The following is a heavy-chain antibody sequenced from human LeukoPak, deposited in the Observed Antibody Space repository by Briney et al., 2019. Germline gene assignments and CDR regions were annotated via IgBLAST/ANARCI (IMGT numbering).Heavy chain of an antibody. CDR1: GDSINDYY. J-gene: IGHJ4*02. Sequence: PSETRSPTCSVSGDSINDYYWSWIRQPAGKGLEWIGRIYSSGSTDYNPSLKSRLAMSVDTSKNQFSLKLSSVTAADTAVYYCARCNRGGRTHYYFYYLGRGTMVTVSS. CDR2: IYSSGST. CDR3: ARCNRGGRTHYYFYY. D-gene: IGHD1-14*01. V-gene: IGHV4-4*07.